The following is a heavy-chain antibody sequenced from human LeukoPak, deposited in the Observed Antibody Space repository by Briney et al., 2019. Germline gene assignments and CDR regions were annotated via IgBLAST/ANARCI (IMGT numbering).Heavy chain of an antibody. CDR1: GYTFTSYG. J-gene: IGHJ4*02. CDR3: ARDRGYYYDSSGTFDY. Sequence: GASVKVSCKASGYTFTSYGISWVRQAPGQGLEWMGGISDYNGNTNYAQKLQGRVTMTTDTSTSTAYMELRSLRSDDTAVYYCARDRGYYYDSSGTFDYWGQGTLVTVSS. CDR2: ISDYNGNT. V-gene: IGHV1-18*01. D-gene: IGHD3-22*01.